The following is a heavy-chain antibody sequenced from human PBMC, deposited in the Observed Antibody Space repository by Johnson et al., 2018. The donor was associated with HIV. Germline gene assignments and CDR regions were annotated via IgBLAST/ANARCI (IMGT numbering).Heavy chain of an antibody. Sequence: QVQLVESGGGVVQPGRSLRLSCAASGFTFSSYAMHWVRQAPGKGLEWVSVLFSGGTTYYADSVNGRFTISRDNSKNTLYLQMNSLRAEDTAVYYCARASAVFDAFDIWGQGTMVTVSS. J-gene: IGHJ3*02. V-gene: IGHV3-NL1*01. CDR3: ARASAVFDAFDI. D-gene: IGHD1-14*01. CDR2: LFSGGTT. CDR1: GFTFSSYA.